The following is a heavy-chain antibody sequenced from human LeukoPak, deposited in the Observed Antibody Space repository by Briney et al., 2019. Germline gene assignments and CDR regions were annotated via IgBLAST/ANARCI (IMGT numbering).Heavy chain of an antibody. J-gene: IGHJ6*03. CDR2: IHSGGTI. CDR3: ARDNPDGYSHEHYYYYMDV. CDR1: GGSMNGFY. Sequence: PSETLSLTCTVSGGSMNGFYWSWIRQPAGKGLEWIGRIHSGGTINYNPSLSSRLTLSIDTPKKQFSLWLSSVTAADTALYYCARDNPDGYSHEHYYYYMDVWGKGTAVTVSS. V-gene: IGHV4-4*07. D-gene: IGHD5-18*01.